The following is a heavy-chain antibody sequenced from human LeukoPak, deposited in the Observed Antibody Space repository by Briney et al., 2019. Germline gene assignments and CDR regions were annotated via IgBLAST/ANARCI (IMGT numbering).Heavy chain of an antibody. Sequence: GGSLRLSCAASGFTFSSYEMNWVHQAPGKGLEWVSYISRGGNTIYYADSVKGRFTISRDNAKNSLYLQMNSLRAEDTAVYYCARDKPGYCSSTTCYRGLDYWGQGTLVTVSS. D-gene: IGHD2-2*01. J-gene: IGHJ4*02. V-gene: IGHV3-48*03. CDR1: GFTFSSYE. CDR3: ARDKPGYCSSTTCYRGLDY. CDR2: ISRGGNTI.